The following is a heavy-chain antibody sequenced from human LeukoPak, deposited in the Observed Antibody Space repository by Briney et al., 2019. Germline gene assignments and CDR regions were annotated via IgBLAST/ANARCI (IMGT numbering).Heavy chain of an antibody. CDR1: GFIFRNYW. CDR2: IKHDGSEK. J-gene: IGHJ4*02. CDR3: AMDSYGPDDY. V-gene: IGHV3-7*04. Sequence: GGSLRLSCAASGFIFRNYWMSWVRQAPGKGLQWVANIKHDGSEKYYVDSVKGRFTISRDNAKSSLYLQMNSLRAEDTSVYYCAMDSYGPDDYWGQGTLVTVSS. D-gene: IGHD3-16*01.